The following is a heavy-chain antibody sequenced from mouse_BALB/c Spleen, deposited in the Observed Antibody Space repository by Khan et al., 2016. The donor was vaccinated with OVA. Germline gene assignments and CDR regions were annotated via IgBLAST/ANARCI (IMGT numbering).Heavy chain of an antibody. CDR2: KRYEGNS. CDR1: GYSITSGYF. V-gene: IGHV3-6*02. CDR3: ARGGSSGPAWFAY. D-gene: IGHD3-1*01. Sequence: EVQLQESGPGLVKPSQSLSLTCSVTGYSITSGYFWNWIRQPPGNKLEWMGYKRYEGNSNYNPTLKNRTSITRDTSKNQTYLKLNSVTPEDAATFYCARGGSSGPAWFAYWGQGTLVTVSA. J-gene: IGHJ3*01.